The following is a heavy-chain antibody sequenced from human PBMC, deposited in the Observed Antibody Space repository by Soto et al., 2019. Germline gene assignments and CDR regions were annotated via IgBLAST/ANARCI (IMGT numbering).Heavy chain of an antibody. Sequence: GESLKISCKGSGYFFSRHWIGWVRQMPGKGLEWIGFTYPGDSDTKYSPSFQGQVTISADKSTNTPYLQWSTLKASDTAMYYCGRSPGLIPTVMEDWGQGTLVTVSS. CDR1: GYFFSRHW. J-gene: IGHJ4*02. CDR3: GRSPGLIPTVMED. V-gene: IGHV5-51*01. D-gene: IGHD4-17*01. CDR2: TYPGDSDT.